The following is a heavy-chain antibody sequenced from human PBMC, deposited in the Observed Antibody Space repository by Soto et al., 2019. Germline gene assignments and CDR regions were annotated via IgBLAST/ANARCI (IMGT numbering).Heavy chain of an antibody. CDR3: TTDSCDSSANLGYCYYGMDV. D-gene: IGHD3-22*01. J-gene: IGHJ6*02. Sequence: EVQLVESGGGLVKPGGSLRLSCAASGFTFSNAWMSWVRQAPGKGLEWVGRIKSKTDGGTTDYAAPVKGRFTISRDESKNALYLQMNSLRTEDTAVYYCTTDSCDSSANLGYCYYGMDVWGQGTTVTVSS. V-gene: IGHV3-15*01. CDR1: GFTFSNAW. CDR2: IKSKTDGGTT.